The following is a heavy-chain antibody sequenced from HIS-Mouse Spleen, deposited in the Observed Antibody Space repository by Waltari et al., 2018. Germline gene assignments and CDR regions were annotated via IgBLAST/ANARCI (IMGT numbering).Heavy chain of an antibody. V-gene: IGHV3-74*01. CDR1: GFTFSSYW. Sequence: EVQLVESGGGLVQPGGSLRLSCAASGFTFSSYWMHWVPQAPGRGLVWVSRINSDGSSTSYADSVKGRFTISRDNAKNTLYLQMNSLRAEDTAVYYCARDRIVVVPAAMGFGYYYGMDVWGQGTTVTVSS. CDR3: ARDRIVVVPAAMGFGYYYGMDV. CDR2: INSDGSST. D-gene: IGHD2-2*01. J-gene: IGHJ6*02.